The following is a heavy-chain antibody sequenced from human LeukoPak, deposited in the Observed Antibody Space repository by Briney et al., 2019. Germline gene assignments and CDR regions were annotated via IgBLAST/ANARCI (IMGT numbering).Heavy chain of an antibody. J-gene: IGHJ5*02. V-gene: IGHV3-7*01. CDR1: GYTFTHYW. Sequence: PGGSLRLSCEASGYTFTHYWMTWFRQAPGKGLEWVANVNEDGSEQNYLDSVKGRFTISRDNAKNSVYLQMNNLRVEETAVYYCARGRGWIDPWGQGTLVTVSS. CDR3: ARGRGWIDP. CDR2: VNEDGSEQ. D-gene: IGHD5-24*01.